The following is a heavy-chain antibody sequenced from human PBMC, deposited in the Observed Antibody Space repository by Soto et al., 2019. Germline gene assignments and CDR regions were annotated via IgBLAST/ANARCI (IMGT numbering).Heavy chain of an antibody. V-gene: IGHV2-5*02. CDR2: IYWDEDK. CDR3: AHKGGRGAGMDV. Sequence: ITLKESGPTLVKSTQTLTLTCSFSGFSLSSSGVGVGWIRQPPGKAPEWLALIYWDEDKRYSPSLKTRLTITKDTSTNEVVLTMTNMDPVDTGTYYCAHKGGRGAGMDVWGQGTTVTVSS. CDR1: GFSLSSSGVG. D-gene: IGHD2-15*01. J-gene: IGHJ6*02.